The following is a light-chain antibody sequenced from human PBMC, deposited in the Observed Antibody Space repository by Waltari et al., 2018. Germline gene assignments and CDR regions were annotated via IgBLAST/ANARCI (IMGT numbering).Light chain of an antibody. V-gene: IGKV3-20*01. J-gene: IGKJ1*01. CDR2: DAS. CDR1: QIVSRT. CDR3: QKYGSLPAT. Sequence: EVVLTQSPGTLSLSPGERATLSCRSSQIVSRTLAWYQQKPGQAPRLLIYDASSRATGIPDRFSGVGSETDFSLTISRLEPEDFAVYYCQKYGSLPATFGQGTKVEIK.